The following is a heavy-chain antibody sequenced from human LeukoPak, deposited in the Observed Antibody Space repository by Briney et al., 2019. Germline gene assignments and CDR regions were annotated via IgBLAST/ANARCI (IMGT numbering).Heavy chain of an antibody. Sequence: GGSLRLYCAASGFTFKNYAMSWVRQTPGKGLEGVSGVSGSASSTYYPDSVKGRFTISRDDSKNTLYLQMHSLRAEDTAVYYCARGNYYYDGGAYYYGYYFDYWGQGTLVTVSS. J-gene: IGHJ4*02. V-gene: IGHV3-23*01. CDR2: VSGSASST. D-gene: IGHD3-22*01. CDR1: GFTFKNYA. CDR3: ARGNYYYDGGAYYYGYYFDY.